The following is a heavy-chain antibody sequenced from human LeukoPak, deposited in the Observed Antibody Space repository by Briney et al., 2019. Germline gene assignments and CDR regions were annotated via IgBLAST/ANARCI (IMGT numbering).Heavy chain of an antibody. CDR1: GGPISSGGYY. CDR2: IYYSGST. V-gene: IGHV4-31*03. J-gene: IGHJ4*02. Sequence: PSETLSLTCTVSGGPISSGGYYWSWIRQHPGKGLEWIGYIYYSGSTYYNPSLKSRVTISVDTSKNQFSLKLSSVTAADTAVYYCARDLRLGELSYFDYWGQGTLVTVSS. D-gene: IGHD3-10*01. CDR3: ARDLRLGELSYFDY.